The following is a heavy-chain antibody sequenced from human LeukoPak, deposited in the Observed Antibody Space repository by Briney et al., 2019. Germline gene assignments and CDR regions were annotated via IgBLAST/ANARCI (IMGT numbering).Heavy chain of an antibody. D-gene: IGHD2/OR15-2a*01. V-gene: IGHV3-64*02. CDR2: INGNGDKT. J-gene: IGHJ5*02. CDR1: GFTFSGFS. Sequence: VGSLRLSCAAYGFTFSGFSMHWIRQAPGRGLEYVSAINGNGDKTFYTDSVRGRFTVFRDNSKNTLFLQMGSLRGEDTALYFCARIGMENFYDLWGQGTLVTVSS. CDR3: ARIGMENFYDL.